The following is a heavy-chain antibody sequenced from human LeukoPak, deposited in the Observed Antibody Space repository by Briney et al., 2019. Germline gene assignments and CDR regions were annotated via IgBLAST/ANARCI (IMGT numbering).Heavy chain of an antibody. J-gene: IGHJ4*02. CDR1: GYTFTGYY. D-gene: IGHD2-2*01. CDR3: ARGGATIVVVPAGTDY. Sequence: GASVKVSCKASGYTFTGYYTHWVRQAPGQGLEWMGWINPNSGGTNYAQKFQGWVTMTRDTSISTAYMELSRLRSDDTAVYYCARGGATIVVVPAGTDYWGQGTLVTVSS. V-gene: IGHV1-2*04. CDR2: INPNSGGT.